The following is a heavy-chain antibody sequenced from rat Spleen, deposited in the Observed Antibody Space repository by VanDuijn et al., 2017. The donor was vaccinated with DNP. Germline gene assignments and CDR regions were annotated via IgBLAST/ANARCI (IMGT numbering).Heavy chain of an antibody. J-gene: IGHJ2*01. CDR3: VREDKGVDA. CDR1: GFNFNDNW. CDR2: INKDSRTI. D-gene: IGHD2-2*01. Sequence: EVKLVESGGGLVQPGKSLKLSCAASGFNFNDNWMGWVRQAPGKGLEWIAEINKDSRTIKYSPSLKDKLAISRDNAQNTLYLQMSKLGSEDTAIYYCVREDKGVDAWGQGVMVTVSS. V-gene: IGHV4-2*01.